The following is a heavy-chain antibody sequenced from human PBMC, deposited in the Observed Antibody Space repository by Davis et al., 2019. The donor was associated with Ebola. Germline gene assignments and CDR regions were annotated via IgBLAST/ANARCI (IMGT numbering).Heavy chain of an antibody. V-gene: IGHV3-21*04. D-gene: IGHD3-22*01. J-gene: IGHJ6*03. CDR2: ISSSSSYI. CDR1: GFTFSSYS. Sequence: GGSLRLSCAASGFTFSSYSMNWVRQAPGKGLEWVSSISSSSSYIYYADSVKGRFTISRDNAKNSLYLQMNSLRAEDTAVYYCARGNYYDSSGDLYYYYYMDVWGKGTTVTVSS. CDR3: ARGNYYDSSGDLYYYYYMDV.